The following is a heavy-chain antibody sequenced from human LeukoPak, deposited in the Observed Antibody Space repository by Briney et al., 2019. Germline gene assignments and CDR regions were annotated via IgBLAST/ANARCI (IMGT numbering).Heavy chain of an antibody. D-gene: IGHD1-26*01. CDR2: INNVGSHI. CDR1: GFTFSSSA. V-gene: IGHV3-21*01. Sequence: GGSLRLSCAASGFTFSSSAMNWVRQAPGKGLEWVSSINNVGSHIYYADSVKGRFTISRDNAKNSLYLQMNSLRAEDTALYYCAREGVGYYFDYWGQGTLVTVSS. CDR3: AREGVGYYFDY. J-gene: IGHJ4*02.